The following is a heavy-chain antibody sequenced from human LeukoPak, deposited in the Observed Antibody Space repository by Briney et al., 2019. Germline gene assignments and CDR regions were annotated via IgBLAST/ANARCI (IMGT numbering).Heavy chain of an antibody. D-gene: IGHD2-15*01. Sequence: PSETLSLTCAVYGGSFSGYYWSWIRQPPGKGLEWIGEINHSGSTNYNPSLKSRVTISVDTSKNQFSLKLSSVTAADTAVYYCARGLGPVYCSGGSCYVWFDPWGQGTLVTVSS. CDR2: INHSGST. J-gene: IGHJ5*02. CDR3: ARGLGPVYCSGGSCYVWFDP. CDR1: GGSFSGYY. V-gene: IGHV4-34*01.